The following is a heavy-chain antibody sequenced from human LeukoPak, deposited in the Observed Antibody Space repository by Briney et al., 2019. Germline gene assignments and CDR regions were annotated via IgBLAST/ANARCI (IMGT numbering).Heavy chain of an antibody. D-gene: IGHD6-19*01. Sequence: SETLSLTCAVYGGSFSGYYWSWIRQPPEKGLEWIGEINHSGSTNYNPSLKSRVTISVDTSKSQFSLKLSSVTAADTAVYYCASIGRYSSSGFDYWGQGTLVTVSS. CDR1: GGSFSGYY. CDR3: ASIGRYSSSGFDY. J-gene: IGHJ4*02. CDR2: INHSGST. V-gene: IGHV4-34*01.